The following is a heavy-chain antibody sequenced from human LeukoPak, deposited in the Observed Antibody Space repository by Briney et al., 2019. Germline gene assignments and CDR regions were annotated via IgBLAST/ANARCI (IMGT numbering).Heavy chain of an antibody. J-gene: IGHJ4*02. D-gene: IGHD5-24*01. CDR2: INPDNGDT. CDR1: GYTFTGYY. Sequence: GASVKVSCKASGYTFTGYYMHWVRQAPGQGLEWMGWINPDNGDTDYAQKFQGRVTMTRDTSITTAYMELTSLISDDTAVYYCARDMADYWGQGTLVTVSS. V-gene: IGHV1-2*02. CDR3: ARDMADY.